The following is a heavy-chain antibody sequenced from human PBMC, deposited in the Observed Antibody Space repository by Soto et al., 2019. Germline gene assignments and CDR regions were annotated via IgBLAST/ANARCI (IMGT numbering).Heavy chain of an antibody. D-gene: IGHD7-27*01. J-gene: IGHJ5*01. CDR1: GDSISNLDYF. V-gene: IGHV4-30-4*01. CDR3: ARGRYCLTGRCFPNWSDS. CDR2: IYKSATT. Sequence: SETLSLTCSVSGDSISNLDYFWAWIRQPPGQALEYIGYIYKSATTYYNPSFESRVAISVDTSKSQFSLNVTSVTAADTAVYFCARGRYCLTGRCFPNWSDSWGQGALVTVSS.